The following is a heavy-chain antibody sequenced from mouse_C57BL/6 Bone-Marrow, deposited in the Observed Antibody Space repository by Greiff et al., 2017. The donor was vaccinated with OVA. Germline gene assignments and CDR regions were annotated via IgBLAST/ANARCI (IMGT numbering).Heavy chain of an antibody. CDR1: GYTFTSYG. CDR2: IYPRSGNT. D-gene: IGHD1-1*01. CDR3: ARSWVFITTVVDPPFDY. Sequence: VQLQQSGAELARPGASVKLSCKASGYTFTSYGISWVKQRTGQGLEWIGEIYPRSGNTYYNEKFKGKATLTADKSSSTAYMELRSLTSEDSAVYFCARSWVFITTVVDPPFDYWGQGTTLTVSS. V-gene: IGHV1-81*01. J-gene: IGHJ2*01.